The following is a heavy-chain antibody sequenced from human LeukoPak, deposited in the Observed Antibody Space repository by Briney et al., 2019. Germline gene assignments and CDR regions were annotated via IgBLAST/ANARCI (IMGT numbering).Heavy chain of an antibody. Sequence: PSQTLSLTCTVSGGSISSGGYYWSWIRQHPGKGLEWIEYIYYSGSTYYNPSLKSRVTMSVDTSKNQFSLKLSSVTAADTAVYHCARARAGLRYGMDVWGQGTTVTVSS. J-gene: IGHJ6*02. V-gene: IGHV4-31*03. CDR1: GGSISSGGYY. D-gene: IGHD2-21*01. CDR2: IYYSGST. CDR3: ARARAGLRYGMDV.